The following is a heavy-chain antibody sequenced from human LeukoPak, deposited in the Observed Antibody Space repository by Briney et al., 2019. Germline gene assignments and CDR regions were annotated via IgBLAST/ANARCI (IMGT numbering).Heavy chain of an antibody. CDR1: GYTFTSYG. V-gene: IGHV1-18*01. D-gene: IGHD2-2*01. Sequence: GASVKVSCKASGYTFTSYGISWVRQAPGQGLEWMGWISAYNGNTNYAQKLQGRVIMTTDTSTSTAYMELRSLRSDDTAVYYCARTSDIYCSSTSCYYYYYYGMDVWGQGTTVTVSS. CDR2: ISAYNGNT. CDR3: ARTSDIYCSSTSCYYYYYYGMDV. J-gene: IGHJ6*02.